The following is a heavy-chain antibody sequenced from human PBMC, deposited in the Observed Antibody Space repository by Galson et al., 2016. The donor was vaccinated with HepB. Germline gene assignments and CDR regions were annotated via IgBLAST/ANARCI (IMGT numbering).Heavy chain of an antibody. J-gene: IGHJ3*02. CDR2: IYSGGGT. V-gene: IGHV3-53*01. Sequence: SLRLSCAASGFTVSRYYMSWVRQAPGKGLEWVSVIYSGGGTFYADSVKGRFTISRDNSRNTLNVQMNNLRAEDTAVYYCARDYPGSSGNVGTFDIWGQGTMVAVSS. CDR1: GFTVSRYY. CDR3: ARDYPGSSGNVGTFDI. D-gene: IGHD6-19*01.